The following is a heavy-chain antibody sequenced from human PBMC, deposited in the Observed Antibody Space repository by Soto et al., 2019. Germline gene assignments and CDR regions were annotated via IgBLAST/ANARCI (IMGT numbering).Heavy chain of an antibody. V-gene: IGHV1-3*01. CDR3: ARSPYSGSYYGYFDY. Sequence: PSVKFSCKASGYTFTHYAIYCVRQAPGERLEWMGWINAGHGTTKYSQKFQGRVTITRDTSANIAYMQLTSLESEDTAVYYCARSPYSGSYYGYFDYWGQGTLVTVS. CDR1: GYTFTHYA. D-gene: IGHD3-10*01. J-gene: IGHJ4*02. CDR2: INAGHGTT.